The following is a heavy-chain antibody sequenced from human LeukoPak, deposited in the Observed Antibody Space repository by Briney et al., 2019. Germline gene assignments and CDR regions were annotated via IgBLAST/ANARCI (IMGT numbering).Heavy chain of an antibody. J-gene: IGHJ6*03. Sequence: GESLKISCKGSEHRFSNYWIAWVRQMPGKGLEWMGVISPGDSDTRYSPSFQGQVTISADKAINTAYLKWSSLKASDTAMYYCARGGSGYEHYYYYYMDVWGKGTTVTVSS. CDR3: ARGGSGYEHYYYYYMDV. CDR2: ISPGDSDT. V-gene: IGHV5-51*01. CDR1: EHRFSNYW. D-gene: IGHD5-12*01.